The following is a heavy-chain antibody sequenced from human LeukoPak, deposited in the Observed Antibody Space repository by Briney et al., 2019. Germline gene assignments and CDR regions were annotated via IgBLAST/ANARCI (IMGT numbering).Heavy chain of an antibody. CDR2: ISSSASII. V-gene: IGHV3-11*04. J-gene: IGHJ4*02. D-gene: IGHD2-8*01. Sequence: GGSLRLSCAASGFKFSDYYMTWIRQAPGKGLEWVSYISSSASIIYYSDSVKGRFTISRDNAKNSLYLQMNSLRVEDTAVYYCAREWSRFTPPDYWGQGTLVTVSS. CDR1: GFKFSDYY. CDR3: AREWSRFTPPDY.